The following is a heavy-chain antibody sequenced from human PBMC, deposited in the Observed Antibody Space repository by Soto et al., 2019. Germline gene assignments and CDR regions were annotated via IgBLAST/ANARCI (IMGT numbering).Heavy chain of an antibody. CDR3: ARPYSGSSRGRDV. V-gene: IGHV4-31*01. CDR1: GGSISSGGYY. J-gene: IGHJ6*02. CDR2: TDSTGRA. Sequence: QVQLRESGPGLVQPSQTLSLTCTVSGGSISSGGYYWTWIRQHPGNGLEWIGYTDSTGRAYYNTSPTTLLTLSIDASRSQFSLQLSSVTTAGTAVYYCARPYSGSSRGRDVWGQGTTVTVSS. D-gene: IGHD6-6*01.